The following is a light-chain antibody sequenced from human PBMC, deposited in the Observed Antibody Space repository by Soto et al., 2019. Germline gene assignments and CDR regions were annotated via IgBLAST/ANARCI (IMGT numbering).Light chain of an antibody. J-gene: IGKJ1*01. Sequence: AIQMTQSPSSLSASVGDRVTITCRASQGIRNDLGWYQQKPGKAPTLLIYAASTLQTGAPSRFSGSGSGTDFTLTISSLQADDSATYYCLQDYSYPRTFGQGTKVEIK. CDR3: LQDYSYPRT. V-gene: IGKV1-6*01. CDR1: QGIRND. CDR2: AAS.